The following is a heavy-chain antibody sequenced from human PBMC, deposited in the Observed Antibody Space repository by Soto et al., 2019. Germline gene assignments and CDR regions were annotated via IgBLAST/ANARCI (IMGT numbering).Heavy chain of an antibody. J-gene: IGHJ4*01. CDR2: ISYDGSNK. V-gene: IGHV3-30*18. Sequence: LSRPSAASWFTSSSYGRHRVLQAPDKGLGWVAVISYDGSNKYYADSVKGRFTISRDNSKNTLYLQMNSLRAEDTAAYYCAKSLVDRRSLDYRDSSGPVEFWGHGTLVTVSS. D-gene: IGHD3-22*01. CDR3: AKSLVDRRSLDYRDSSGPVEF. CDR1: WFTSSSYG.